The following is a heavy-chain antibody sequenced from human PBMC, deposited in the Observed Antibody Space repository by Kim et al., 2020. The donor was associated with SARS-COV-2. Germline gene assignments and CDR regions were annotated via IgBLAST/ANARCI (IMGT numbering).Heavy chain of an antibody. CDR2: ISSSSSYI. V-gene: IGHV3-21*01. J-gene: IGHJ5*02. CDR1: GFTFSSYS. D-gene: IGHD1-26*01. CDR3: ARLIIVGAADGFDP. Sequence: GGSLRLSCAASGFTFSSYSMNWVRQAPGKGLEWVSSISSSSSYIYYADSVKGRFTISRDNAKNSLYLQMNSLRAEDTAVYYCARLIIVGAADGFDPWGQGTLVTVSS.